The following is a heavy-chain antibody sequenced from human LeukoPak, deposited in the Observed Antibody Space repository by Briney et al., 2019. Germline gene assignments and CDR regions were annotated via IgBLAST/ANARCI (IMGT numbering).Heavy chain of an antibody. CDR2: IYYSGST. V-gene: IGHV4-30-4*01. CDR1: GGSISSGDYY. Sequence: SETLSLTCTVSGGSISSGDYYWSWIRQPPGKGLEWIGYIYYSGSTYYNPSLKSRVTISVDTSKNRFSLKLSSVTAADTAVYYCASVVDTAMVPEYYFDYWGQGTLVIVSS. D-gene: IGHD5-18*01. J-gene: IGHJ4*01. CDR3: ASVVDTAMVPEYYFDY.